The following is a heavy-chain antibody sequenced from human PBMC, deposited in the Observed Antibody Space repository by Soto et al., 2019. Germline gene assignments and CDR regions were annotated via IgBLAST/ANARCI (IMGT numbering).Heavy chain of an antibody. D-gene: IGHD3-3*01. CDR1: GGSISSSSYY. CDR3: ARHRTSVFTIFGVVITDWFDP. J-gene: IGHJ5*02. CDR2: IYYSGST. V-gene: IGHV4-39*01. Sequence: SETLSLTCTVSGGSISSSSYYWGWIRQPPGKGLEWIGSIYYSGSTYYNPSLKSRVTISVDTSKNQFSLKLSSVTAADTAVYYCARHRTSVFTIFGVVITDWFDPWGQGTLVTVSS.